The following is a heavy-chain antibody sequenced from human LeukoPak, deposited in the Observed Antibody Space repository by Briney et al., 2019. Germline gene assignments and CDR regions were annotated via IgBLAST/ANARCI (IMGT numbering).Heavy chain of an antibody. CDR3: AKDREDYYYDSSGYYPGDY. CDR1: GFTFSSYG. CDR2: IWYDGSNE. V-gene: IGHV3-33*06. J-gene: IGHJ4*02. Sequence: GRSLRLSCAASGFTFSSYGRHWVRQAPGKGLEWVAIIWYDGSNEYYADSVKGRFTISRDNSKNTLYLQMNSLRAEDTAVYYCAKDREDYYYDSSGYYPGDYWGQGTLVTVSS. D-gene: IGHD3-22*01.